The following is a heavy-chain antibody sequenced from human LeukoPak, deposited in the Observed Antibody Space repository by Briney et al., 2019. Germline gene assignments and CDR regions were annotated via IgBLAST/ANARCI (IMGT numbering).Heavy chain of an antibody. CDR3: ARPIVVVPAWEKRYYMDV. CDR2: IYYSGST. Sequence: SETLSLTCTVSGGSISSGDYYWSWIRQPPGKGLEWIGYIYYSGSTYYNPSLKSRVTISVDTSKNQFSLKLSSVTAADTAVYYCARPIVVVPAWEKRYYMDVWGKGTTVTASS. CDR1: GGSISSGDYY. V-gene: IGHV4-30-4*08. J-gene: IGHJ6*03. D-gene: IGHD2-2*01.